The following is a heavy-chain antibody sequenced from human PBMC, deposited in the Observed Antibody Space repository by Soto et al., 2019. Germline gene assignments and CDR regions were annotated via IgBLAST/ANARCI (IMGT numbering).Heavy chain of an antibody. D-gene: IGHD5-18*01. J-gene: IGHJ6*02. CDR2: IYYSGNT. CDR1: GGSIRSGGYY. V-gene: IGHV4-31*03. Sequence: NPSETLSLTCTVSGGSIRSGGYYWSWVRQNPRKGLEWIGNIYYSGNTYYNPSLKSRLTISVDTSKNQFSLILSSVSAADTAVYYCARDRLMATAGTARHYFGLDVWGQGTTVTVSS. CDR3: ARDRLMATAGTARHYFGLDV.